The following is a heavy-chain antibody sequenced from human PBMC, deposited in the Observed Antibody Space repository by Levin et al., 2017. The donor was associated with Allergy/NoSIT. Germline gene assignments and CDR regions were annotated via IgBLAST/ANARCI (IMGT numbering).Heavy chain of an antibody. J-gene: IGHJ4*02. CDR2: IYYSGST. D-gene: IGHD6-13*01. CDR3: ARDSGIAAAGFDY. CDR1: GGSISSSRYY. Sequence: SCTVSGGSISSSRYYWGWIRQPPGKGLEWIGSIYYSGSTYYNPSLKSRVTISVDTSKNQFSLKLSSVTAADTAVYYCARDSGIAAAGFDYWGQGTLVTVSS. V-gene: IGHV4-39*07.